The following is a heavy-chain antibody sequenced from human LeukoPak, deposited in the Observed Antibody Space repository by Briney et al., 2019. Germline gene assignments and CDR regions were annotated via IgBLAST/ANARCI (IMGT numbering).Heavy chain of an antibody. D-gene: IGHD6-13*01. CDR2: INHSGST. V-gene: IGHV4-34*01. Sequence: SETLSLTCAVYGGSFNGYYWSWIRQPPGKGLEWIGEINHSGSTNYNPSLKSRVTISVDTSKNQFSLKLSSVTAADTAVYYCARGPPLYSSSWRARGAFDIWGQGTMVTVSS. CDR1: GGSFNGYY. J-gene: IGHJ3*02. CDR3: ARGPPLYSSSWRARGAFDI.